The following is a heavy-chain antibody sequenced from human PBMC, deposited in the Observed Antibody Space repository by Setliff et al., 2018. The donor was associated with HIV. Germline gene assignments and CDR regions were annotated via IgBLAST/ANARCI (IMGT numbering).Heavy chain of an antibody. J-gene: IGHJ5*02. Sequence: ASVKVSCKSSGYTFTGYYIHWVRQAPGQGLEWMGWINPNSGGTNNAQKFQGRVIMTRDTSISTAYMELSSLRVEDTAFYYCVKAGPRYNWNYPYLDPWGQGTLVTVSS. V-gene: IGHV1-2*02. CDR1: GYTFTGYY. CDR3: VKAGPRYNWNYPYLDP. D-gene: IGHD1-7*01. CDR2: INPNSGGT.